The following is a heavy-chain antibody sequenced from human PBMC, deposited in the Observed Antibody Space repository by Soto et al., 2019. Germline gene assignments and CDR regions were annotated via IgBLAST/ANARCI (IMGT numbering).Heavy chain of an antibody. V-gene: IGHV1-8*01. CDR2: MNPNSGNT. J-gene: IGHJ6*03. Sequence: QVQLVQSGAEVKKPGASVKVSCKASGYTFTSYDINWVRQATGQGLEWMGWMNPNSGNTGYAQKFQGRDTLTRNTSICTAYMELSSLRSEDTAVYYCARWRPKRLSCGGDCYSRYYYYMDVWGKGTTVTVSS. CDR3: ARWRPKRLSCGGDCYSRYYYYMDV. CDR1: GYTFTSYD. D-gene: IGHD2-21*01.